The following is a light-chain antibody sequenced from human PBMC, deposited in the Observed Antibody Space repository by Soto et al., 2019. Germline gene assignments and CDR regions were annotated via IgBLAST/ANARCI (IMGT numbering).Light chain of an antibody. J-gene: IGKJ1*01. CDR2: DAS. CDR1: QSVSTF. V-gene: IGKV3-11*01. Sequence: EIVLTQSPATLSLSPGERAALSYRASQSVSTFLAWYQHKPGQAPRLLIYDASNRATGIPARFSGSGSGTDFTLTISRLETEDFAVYYCHHHSNSWTFGQGTKVEIK. CDR3: HHHSNSWT.